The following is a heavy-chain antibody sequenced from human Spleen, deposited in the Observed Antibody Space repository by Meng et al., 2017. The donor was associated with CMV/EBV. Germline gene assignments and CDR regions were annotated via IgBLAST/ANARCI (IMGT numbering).Heavy chain of an antibody. J-gene: IGHJ4*02. CDR2: TRNKANSYTT. Sequence: GESLKISCAASGFTFSDHYMDWVRQAPGKGLEWVGRTRNKANSYTTEYAASVKGRFTISRDESKNSLYLQMNSLKTEDTAVYYCAREIGGDYFDYWGQGTLVTVSS. D-gene: IGHD2/OR15-2a*01. CDR1: GFTFSDHY. V-gene: IGHV3-72*01. CDR3: AREIGGDYFDY.